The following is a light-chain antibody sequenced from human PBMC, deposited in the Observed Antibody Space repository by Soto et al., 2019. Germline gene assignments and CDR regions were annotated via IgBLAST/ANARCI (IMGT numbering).Light chain of an antibody. Sequence: EIVLTQSPGTLSLSPGERATLSCRASQSVSSSYLAWYQQKVGQAPKLLIYGASSRATGIPDRFSGSGSGTDFTLTIRRLEPEDFAVYYCQQYGTSSWTFGQGTKVDIK. J-gene: IGKJ1*01. CDR1: QSVSSSY. V-gene: IGKV3-20*01. CDR2: GAS. CDR3: QQYGTSSWT.